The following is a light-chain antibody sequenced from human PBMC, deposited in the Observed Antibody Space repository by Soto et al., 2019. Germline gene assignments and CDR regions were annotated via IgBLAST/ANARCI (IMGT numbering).Light chain of an antibody. J-gene: IGKJ4*01. CDR1: QSVSSN. CDR2: GAS. CDR3: QQYNSWPLT. V-gene: IGKV3-15*01. Sequence: EIVMAQSPATLSVSPGERATLSCRASQSVSSNLAWYQQKPGQAPRLLIYGASTRATGIPARFSGSGSGTEFTLTISSLQSEDFAVYYCQQYNSWPLTCGGGTKGDIK.